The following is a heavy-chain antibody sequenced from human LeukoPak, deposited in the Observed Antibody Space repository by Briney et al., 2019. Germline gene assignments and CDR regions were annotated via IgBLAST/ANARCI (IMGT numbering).Heavy chain of an antibody. CDR2: IGTAGDT. D-gene: IGHD1-26*01. V-gene: IGHV3-13*01. Sequence: GGSLRLSCAASGFTFSSYDMHWVRQATGKGLEWVSAIGTAGDTYYPGSVKGRFTISRENAKNSLYLQMNSLRAGDTAVYYCARGSGWELPYIFDYWGQGTLVTVSS. CDR3: ARGSGWELPYIFDY. J-gene: IGHJ4*02. CDR1: GFTFSSYD.